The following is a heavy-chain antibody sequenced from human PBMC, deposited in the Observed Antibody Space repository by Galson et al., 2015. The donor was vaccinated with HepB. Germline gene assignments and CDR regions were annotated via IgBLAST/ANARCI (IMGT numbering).Heavy chain of an antibody. CDR1: GFTFSSYW. J-gene: IGHJ6*02. V-gene: IGHV3-7*03. CDR2: IKQDGSEK. D-gene: IGHD2-21*02. CDR3: AREERSGDPIWRFYYYYGMDV. Sequence: SLRLSCAASGFTFSSYWMSWVRQAPGKGLEWVANIKQDGSEKYYVDSVKGRFTISRDNAKNSLYLQMNSLRAEDTAVYYCAREERSGDPIWRFYYYYGMDVWGQGTTVTVSS.